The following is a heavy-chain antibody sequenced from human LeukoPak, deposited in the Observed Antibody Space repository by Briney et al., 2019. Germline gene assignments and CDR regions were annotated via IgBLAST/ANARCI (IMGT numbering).Heavy chain of an antibody. J-gene: IGHJ6*03. V-gene: IGHV4-39*07. CDR3: ARRKSSWYGYYYMDV. D-gene: IGHD6-13*01. CDR1: GGSISSSSYY. CDR2: IYYSGST. Sequence: SETLSLTCTVSGGSISSSSYYWGWIRQPPGKGLEWIGSIYYSGSTYYNPSLKSRVTISVDTSKNQFSLKLSSVTAADTAVYYCARRKSSWYGYYYMDVWGKGTTVTVSS.